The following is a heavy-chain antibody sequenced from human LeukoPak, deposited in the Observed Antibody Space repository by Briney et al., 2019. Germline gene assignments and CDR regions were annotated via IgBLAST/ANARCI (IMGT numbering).Heavy chain of an antibody. CDR2: ISYDGSNK. V-gene: IGHV3-30*04. CDR1: GFTFSSYA. CDR3: ARDPGEWLRIDY. D-gene: IGHD5-12*01. J-gene: IGHJ4*02. Sequence: GGSLRLSCAASGFTFSSYAMHWVRQAPGKGLEGVAVISYDGSNKYYADSVKGRFTISRDNSKNTLYLQMNSLRAEDTAVYYCARDPGEWLRIDYWGQGNLVTVSS.